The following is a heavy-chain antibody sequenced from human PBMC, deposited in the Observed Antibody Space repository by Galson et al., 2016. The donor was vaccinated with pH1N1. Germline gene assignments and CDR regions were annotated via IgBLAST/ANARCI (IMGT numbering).Heavy chain of an antibody. CDR3: TRRYYVWGSAGDFDY. CDR1: GGSISDHY. CDR2: IYNNGIT. J-gene: IGHJ4*02. Sequence: SETLSLTCTVSGGSISDHYWTWIRQPPGKGLEWIGYIYNNGITNSNPSLKGRVTISVDRSTNQFSLTLRSVTAADTAVYYCTRRYYVWGSAGDFDYWGQGNLVTVSS. V-gene: IGHV4-59*11. D-gene: IGHD3-16*01.